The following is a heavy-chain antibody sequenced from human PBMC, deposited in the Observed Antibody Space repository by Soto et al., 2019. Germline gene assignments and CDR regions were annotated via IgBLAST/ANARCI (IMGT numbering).Heavy chain of an antibody. J-gene: IGHJ5*02. D-gene: IGHD3-3*01. CDR1: GGSITGYY. CDR2: IYYTGST. CDR3: ARGIDFWSGYFFGWFDP. Sequence: SETLSLTCTVSGGSITGYYCHWIRQSPGKGLEWIGHIYYTGSTNYNPSLKSRVTISVDTSKNQFSLKLTSLTAAGTAVYYCARGIDFWSGYFFGWFDPWGQGTPVTVSS. V-gene: IGHV4-59*01.